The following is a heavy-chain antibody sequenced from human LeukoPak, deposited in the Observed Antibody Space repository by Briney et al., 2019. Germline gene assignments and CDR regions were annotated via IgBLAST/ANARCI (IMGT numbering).Heavy chain of an antibody. CDR1: GFTISSYS. V-gene: IGHV3-21*01. CDR2: ISSSSSYI. Sequence: GGSLRLSYAASGFTISSYSMNWVRQAPGKGLEWVSSISSSSSYIYYADSVKGRFTISRDNAKNSLYLQMNSLRAEDTAVYYCAKTKQQRFDYWGQGTLVTVSS. CDR3: AKTKQQRFDY. J-gene: IGHJ4*02. D-gene: IGHD6-13*01.